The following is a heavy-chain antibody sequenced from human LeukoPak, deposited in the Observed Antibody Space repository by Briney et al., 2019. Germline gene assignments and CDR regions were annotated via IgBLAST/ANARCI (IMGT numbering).Heavy chain of an antibody. D-gene: IGHD6-13*01. CDR1: GFTFSNYR. J-gene: IGHJ4*02. V-gene: IGHV3-74*01. Sequence: PGRSLRLSCAASGFTFSNYRMHWVRQAPGEGLVWVSQISSDGTSINYADCVKGRVTVSRDNAKNTLYLQMNTLRTEDTAVYYCVRGTSSEAAAAIRLFDNWGQGTLVTVSS. CDR2: ISSDGTSI. CDR3: VRGTSSEAAAAIRLFDN.